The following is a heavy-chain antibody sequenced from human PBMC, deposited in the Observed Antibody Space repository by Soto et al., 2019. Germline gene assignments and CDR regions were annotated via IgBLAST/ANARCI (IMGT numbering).Heavy chain of an antibody. D-gene: IGHD1-26*01. J-gene: IGHJ4*02. CDR3: ARVWGFVGATPPVEY. V-gene: IGHV3-33*01. CDR1: GFTFSSYG. Sequence: QVQLVESGGGVVQPGRSLRLSCAASGFTFSSYGMHWVRQAPGKGLEWVAVIWYDGSNKYYADSVKGRFTISRDNSKNTLYLQMNSLRAEDTAVYYCARVWGFVGATPPVEYWGQGTLVTVSS. CDR2: IWYDGSNK.